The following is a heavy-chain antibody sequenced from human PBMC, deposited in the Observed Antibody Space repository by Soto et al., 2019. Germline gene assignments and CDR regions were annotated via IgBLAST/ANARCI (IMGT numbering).Heavy chain of an antibody. CDR1: GYTFTTYG. D-gene: IGHD6-13*01. J-gene: IGHJ6*02. V-gene: IGHV1-18*04. CDR3: ARGEAAAPSYYYYGMDV. Sequence: QVQLVQSGAEVKKPGASVKVSCKASGYTFTTYGISWVRQAPGQGLEGLGRISAYKGNTNYAQKLQGRVTMTTDTSTSTAYMELRSLRSDDTAVYYCARGEAAAPSYYYYGMDVWGQGTTVTVSS. CDR2: ISAYKGNT.